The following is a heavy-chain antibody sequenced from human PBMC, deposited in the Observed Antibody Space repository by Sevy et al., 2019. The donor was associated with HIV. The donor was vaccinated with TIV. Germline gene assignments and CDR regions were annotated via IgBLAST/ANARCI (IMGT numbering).Heavy chain of an antibody. Sequence: SETLSLTCTVSGGSISSGSYYWSWIRQHPGKGLEWIGYIYYSWSTYYNPSLKSRVTISVDTSKNQFSLKLSSVTAADTAVYYCAGTMIAQWTRGWFDPWGQGTLVTVSS. J-gene: IGHJ5*02. CDR3: AGTMIAQWTRGWFDP. D-gene: IGHD3-22*01. V-gene: IGHV4-31*03. CDR2: IYYSWST. CDR1: GGSISSGSYY.